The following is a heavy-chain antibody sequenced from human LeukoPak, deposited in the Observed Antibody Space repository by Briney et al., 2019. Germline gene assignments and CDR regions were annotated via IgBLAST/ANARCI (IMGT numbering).Heavy chain of an antibody. V-gene: IGHV3-74*01. CDR1: GFTFSTYW. Sequence: PGGSLRLSCAASGFTFSTYWMHWVRQAPGKGLVWVSRISSDGSGTIYADSVKGRFTISRDNAKNSLYLQMNSLRAEDTAVYYCAREPYAEEFDYWGQGTLVTVSS. CDR2: ISSDGSGT. D-gene: IGHD4-17*01. CDR3: AREPYAEEFDY. J-gene: IGHJ4*02.